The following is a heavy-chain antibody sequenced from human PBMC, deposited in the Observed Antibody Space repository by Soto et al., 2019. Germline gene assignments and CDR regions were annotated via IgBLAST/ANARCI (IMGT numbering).Heavy chain of an antibody. D-gene: IGHD1-26*01. CDR2: ISAYNGNT. Sequence: ASVKVSCKASGYTFTSYGISWVRQAPGQGLEWMGWISAYNGNTNYAQKLQGRVTMTTDTSTSTAYMELRSLRSDDTAVYYCARDRAKSSYSGSYLHTKYDYWGQGTLVTVSS. CDR3: ARDRAKSSYSGSYLHTKYDY. V-gene: IGHV1-18*01. J-gene: IGHJ4*02. CDR1: GYTFTSYG.